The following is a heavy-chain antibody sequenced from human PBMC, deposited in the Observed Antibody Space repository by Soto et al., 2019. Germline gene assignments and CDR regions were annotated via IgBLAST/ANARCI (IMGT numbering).Heavy chain of an antibody. CDR2: INGDGGTI. V-gene: IGHV3-74*01. Sequence: GGSLRLSCAASGFTFSTSWIHWVRQAPGKGLVWVSRINGDGGTINYADSVKGRFTIPRDNAKNTVYLQMNSLSADDTAVYYCTRGGNYYFDYWGQGTLVTVSS. D-gene: IGHD1-7*01. CDR1: GFTFSTSW. J-gene: IGHJ4*02. CDR3: TRGGNYYFDY.